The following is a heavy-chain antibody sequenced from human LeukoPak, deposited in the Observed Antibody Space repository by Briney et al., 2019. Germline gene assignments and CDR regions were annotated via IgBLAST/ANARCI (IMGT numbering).Heavy chain of an antibody. CDR2: IYSDGSTT. J-gene: IGHJ4*02. CDR1: GFTFSSYW. CDR3: ARVADGLGSPFDY. D-gene: IGHD3-10*01. V-gene: IGHV3-74*01. Sequence: GGSLRLSCAASGFTFSSYWMHWVRQAPGKGLEWVSLIYSDGSTTRYVDSVKGRFTISRDNAKNTLYLQMNSLRAEDTAVYYCARVADGLGSPFDYWGQGTLVTVSS.